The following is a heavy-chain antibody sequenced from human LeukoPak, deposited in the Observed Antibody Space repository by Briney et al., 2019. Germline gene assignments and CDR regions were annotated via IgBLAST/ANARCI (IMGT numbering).Heavy chain of an antibody. Sequence: GGSLRLSCAASGFSLSSYSFNWVRQAPGKGLEWVSYISSRNTSIYYSDSVKGRFTISRDNARNSLYLQMNSLRAEDTAVYYCARSPPYYYDSSGPFDIWGQGTMVTVSS. CDR3: ARSPPYYYDSSGPFDI. CDR2: ISSRNTSI. V-gene: IGHV3-48*01. D-gene: IGHD3-22*01. J-gene: IGHJ3*02. CDR1: GFSLSSYS.